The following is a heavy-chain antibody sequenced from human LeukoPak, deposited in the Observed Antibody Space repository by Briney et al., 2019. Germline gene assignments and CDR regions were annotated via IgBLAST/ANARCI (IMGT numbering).Heavy chain of an antibody. CDR3: ARSYNYGRYFFDS. V-gene: IGHV4-34*01. D-gene: IGHD3-10*01. CDR1: GGSFSGYY. J-gene: IGHJ4*02. CDR2: INRGRST. Sequence: PSETLSLSCAVYGGSFSGYYLNWIRQPLGKGLEWIGEINRGRSTNYNPSLKSRITISVDTSKNQFSLKLTSMTAADTAVYYCARSYNYGRYFFDSWGQGILVTVSS.